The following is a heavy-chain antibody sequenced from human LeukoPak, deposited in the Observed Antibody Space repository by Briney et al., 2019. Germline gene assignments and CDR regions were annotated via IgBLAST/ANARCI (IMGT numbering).Heavy chain of an antibody. Sequence: SSETLSLTCTVSGGSISSYYWGWIRQPPGKGLEWMGRIYYSGSTYYNPSLKSRATISVDTSKNQFSLKLSSVTAADTAVYYCARDEIIVATSFDYWGQGTLVTVSS. D-gene: IGHD5-12*01. CDR2: IYYSGST. CDR3: ARDEIIVATSFDY. CDR1: GGSISSYY. V-gene: IGHV4-39*01. J-gene: IGHJ4*02.